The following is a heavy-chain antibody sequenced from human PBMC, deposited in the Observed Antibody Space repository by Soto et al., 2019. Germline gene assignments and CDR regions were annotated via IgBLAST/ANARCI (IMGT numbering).Heavy chain of an antibody. J-gene: IGHJ4*02. CDR2: ISCDGSYK. Sequence: GGSLRLSCVASGFSVSSYGMHWVRQAPGKGLEWVAVISCDGSYKYYADSVKGRFTISRDNSKNTNTLYLQMNSLRAEDTAVFFCARDRHDSSGYYAHFDYWGQGTLVTVSS. V-gene: IGHV3-30*03. CDR3: ARDRHDSSGYYAHFDY. D-gene: IGHD3-22*01. CDR1: GFSVSSYG.